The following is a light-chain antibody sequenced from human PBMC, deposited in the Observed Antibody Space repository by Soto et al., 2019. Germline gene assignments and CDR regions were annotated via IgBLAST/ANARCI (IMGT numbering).Light chain of an antibody. CDR2: GAS. Sequence: EIVLTQSPDTLSLSPGERATLSCRAXQSVSTNSLAWYQQRPGQAPRPLIYGASSRATGTSDRFSGSGSGTDFTLIISRLEPEDFAVYYCQQRSNWPRITFGQGTRLEIK. CDR1: QSVSTNS. J-gene: IGKJ5*01. CDR3: QQRSNWPRIT. V-gene: IGKV3D-20*02.